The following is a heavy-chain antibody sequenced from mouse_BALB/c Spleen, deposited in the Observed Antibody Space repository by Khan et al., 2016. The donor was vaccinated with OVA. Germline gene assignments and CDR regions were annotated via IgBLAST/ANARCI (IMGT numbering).Heavy chain of an antibody. CDR1: GYTFTDYN. V-gene: IGHV1S29*02. J-gene: IGHJ2*01. Sequence: VQLQQSGPELVKPGASVKISCKASGYTFTDYNMHWVKQSHGKSLEWIGYIYPYNGGTGYNQKFTSKATLTVDNSSSTAYMELRSLTSEDSAVYYCARTRGHGYDYCFDYWGQGTTLTVSS. CDR2: IYPYNGGT. CDR3: ARTRGHGYDYCFDY. D-gene: IGHD2-2*01.